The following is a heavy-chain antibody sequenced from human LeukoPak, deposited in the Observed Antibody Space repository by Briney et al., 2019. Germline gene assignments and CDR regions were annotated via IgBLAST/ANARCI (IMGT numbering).Heavy chain of an antibody. V-gene: IGHV4-34*01. D-gene: IGHD5-12*01. CDR2: INHSGST. CDR1: GGSFSGYY. J-gene: IGHJ6*02. CDR3: ARWSPEVVATTPGAYYYGMDV. Sequence: SETLSLTCAVYGGSFSGYYWSWIRQPPGKGLEWIREINHSGSTNYNPSLKSRVTISVDTSKNQFSLKLSSVTAADTAVYYCARWSPEVVATTPGAYYYGMDVWGQGTTVTVSS.